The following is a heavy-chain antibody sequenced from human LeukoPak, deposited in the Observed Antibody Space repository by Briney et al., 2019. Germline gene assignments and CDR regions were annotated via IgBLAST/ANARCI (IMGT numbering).Heavy chain of an antibody. J-gene: IGHJ5*01. CDR1: GFTFSSYS. CDR3: ARERELSVNWFDS. V-gene: IGHV3-21*01. CDR2: ISSSSSYI. D-gene: IGHD1-26*01. Sequence: GGSLRLSCAASGFTFSSYSMNWVRQAPGKGLEWVSSISSSSSYIYYADSVKGRFTISRDNAKNSLYLQMNSLRAEDTAVYYCARERELSVNWFDSWGQGTLVTVSS.